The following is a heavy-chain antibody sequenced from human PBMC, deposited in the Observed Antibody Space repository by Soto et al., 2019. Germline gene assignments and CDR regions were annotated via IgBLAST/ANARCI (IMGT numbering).Heavy chain of an antibody. V-gene: IGHV1-69*06. Sequence: QVQLVQSGAEVKKPGSSVRVSCKASGGTISNYGISWVRQAPGQGLEWMGGVIPILGTTNYAQRFQGRVTITADKSTSTTYMDLRSLRSEDTAVYYCARVPGTRTYYDFWSAKGYYFDYWGQGTLVTVSS. D-gene: IGHD3-3*01. CDR2: VIPILGTT. CDR3: ARVPGTRTYYDFWSAKGYYFDY. J-gene: IGHJ4*02. CDR1: GGTISNYG.